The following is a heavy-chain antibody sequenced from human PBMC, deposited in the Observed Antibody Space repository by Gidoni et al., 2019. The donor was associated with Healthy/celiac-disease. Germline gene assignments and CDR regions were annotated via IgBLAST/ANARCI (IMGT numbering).Heavy chain of an antibody. CDR1: GFTLSSYA. CDR3: ARDLGPYSGSFLYYFDY. V-gene: IGHV3-30-3*01. Sequence: QVQPVESGGGVVQPGRSLRLSRAAAGFTLSSYAMHWVRQAPGTGLGWVAVISYDVSNNYYADSVKGRFTISRDNSKNTLYLQMNSLRAEDTAVYYCARDLGPYSGSFLYYFDYWGQGTLVTVSS. D-gene: IGHD1-26*01. J-gene: IGHJ4*02. CDR2: ISYDVSNN.